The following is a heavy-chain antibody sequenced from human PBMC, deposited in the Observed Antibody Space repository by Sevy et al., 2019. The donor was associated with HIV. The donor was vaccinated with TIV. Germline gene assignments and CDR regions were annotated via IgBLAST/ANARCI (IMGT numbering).Heavy chain of an antibody. CDR3: AKDLKPRYCSGGSCYRLGHGMDV. Sequence: GGSLRLSCAASGFTFSSYGMHWVRQAPGKGLEWVAVISYDGSNKYYADSVKGRFTISRDNSKNTRYLQMNSLRAEDTAVYYCAKDLKPRYCSGGSCYRLGHGMDVWGQGTTVTVSS. V-gene: IGHV3-30*18. CDR1: GFTFSSYG. D-gene: IGHD2-15*01. J-gene: IGHJ6*02. CDR2: ISYDGSNK.